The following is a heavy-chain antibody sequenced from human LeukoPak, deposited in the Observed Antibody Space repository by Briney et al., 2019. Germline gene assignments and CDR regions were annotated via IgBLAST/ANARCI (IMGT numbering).Heavy chain of an antibody. CDR1: GYTFTSYY. V-gene: IGHV1-2*02. CDR2: INPNSGGT. Sequence: ASVKVSCKASGYTFTSYYMHWVRQAPGQGLEWMGWINPNSGGTNYAQKFQGRVTMTRDTSISTAYMELSRLRSDDTAVYYCARDPSSYCGGGCYFPPPFDYWGQGTLVTVSS. CDR3: ARDPSSYCGGGCYFPPPFDY. J-gene: IGHJ4*02. D-gene: IGHD2-21*02.